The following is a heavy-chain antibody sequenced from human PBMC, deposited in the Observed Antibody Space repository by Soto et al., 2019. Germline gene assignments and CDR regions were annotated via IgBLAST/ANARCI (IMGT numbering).Heavy chain of an antibody. V-gene: IGHV1-69*01. CDR3: AIDRVGYFDCPLKNSCYYYGMDV. CDR2: IIPIFGTA. D-gene: IGHD3-9*01. CDR1: GGTFSSYA. J-gene: IGHJ6*02. Sequence: QVQLVQSGAEVKKPGSSVKVSCKASGGTFSSYAISWVRQAPGQGLEWMGGIIPIFGTANYAQKFQGRDTITDDESTRTACMELRSLRSEDTAVYYFAIDRVGYFDCPLKNSCYYYGMDVWGQGTTVTVSS.